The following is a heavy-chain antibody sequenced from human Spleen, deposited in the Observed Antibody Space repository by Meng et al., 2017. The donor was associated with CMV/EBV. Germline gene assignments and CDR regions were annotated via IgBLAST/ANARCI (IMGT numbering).Heavy chain of an antibody. D-gene: IGHD3-22*01. Sequence: GGSLRLSCAASGFTLSRYAVSWVRQAPGKGLEWVSLITWDGVSTYYADSVKGRFTISRDNSKNSLYLQMNSLRTEDNALYYCAKGGYYDNSGSFDYWGQGTLVTVSS. CDR2: ITWDGVST. CDR3: AKGGYYDNSGSFDY. V-gene: IGHV3-43*02. CDR1: GFTLSRYA. J-gene: IGHJ4*02.